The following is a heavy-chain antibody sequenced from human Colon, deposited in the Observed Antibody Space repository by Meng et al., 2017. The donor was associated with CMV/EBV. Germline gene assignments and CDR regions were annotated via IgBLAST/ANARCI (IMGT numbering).Heavy chain of an antibody. J-gene: IGHJ4*02. CDR2: IKTDGSST. CDR3: TRDFNRDTYGYTGYALDY. CDR1: FTFRNHW. Sequence: FTFRNHWMHWVRQAPGKGLVWVSRIKTDGSSTSYADSVKGRFTISRDNAKNTLYLQMDSLRDEDTAVYYCTRDFNRDTYGYTGYALDYWGRGTLVTVSS. V-gene: IGHV3-74*01. D-gene: IGHD3-9*01.